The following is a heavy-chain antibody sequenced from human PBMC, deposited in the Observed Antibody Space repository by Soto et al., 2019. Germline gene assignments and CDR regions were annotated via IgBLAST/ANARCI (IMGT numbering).Heavy chain of an antibody. V-gene: IGHV4-34*01. CDR3: ARERRAMVRGVNDY. J-gene: IGHJ4*02. Sequence: SETLSLTCAVYGGSFSGYYWSWIRQPPGKGLEWIGEINHSGSTNYNPSLKSRVTISVDTSKNQFSLKLSSVTAADTAVYYCARERRAMVRGVNDYWGQGTLVTVSS. CDR1: GGSFSGYY. CDR2: INHSGST. D-gene: IGHD3-10*01.